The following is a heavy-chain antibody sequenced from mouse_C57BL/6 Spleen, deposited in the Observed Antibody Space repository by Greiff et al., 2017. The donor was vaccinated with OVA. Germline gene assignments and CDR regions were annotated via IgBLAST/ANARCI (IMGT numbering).Heavy chain of an antibody. CDR1: GFTFSNYW. J-gene: IGHJ1*03. CDR3: LTTVVATDWYFDV. CDR2: IRLKSDNYAT. V-gene: IGHV6-3*01. Sequence: EVKLEESGGGLVQPGGSMKLSCVASGFTFSNYWMNWVRQSPEKGLEWVAQIRLKSDNYATHYAESVKGRFTISRDDSKSSVYLQMNNLRAEDTGIYYCLTTVVATDWYFDVWGTGTTVTVSS. D-gene: IGHD1-1*01.